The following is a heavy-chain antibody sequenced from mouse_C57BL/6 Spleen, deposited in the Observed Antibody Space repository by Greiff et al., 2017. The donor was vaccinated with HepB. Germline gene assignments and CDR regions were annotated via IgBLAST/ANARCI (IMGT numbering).Heavy chain of an antibody. D-gene: IGHD1-1*01. V-gene: IGHV3-6*01. CDR2: ISYDGSN. J-gene: IGHJ4*01. Sequence: VQLKESGPGLVKPSQSLSLTCSVTGYSITSGYYWNWIRQFPGNKLEWMGYISYDGSNNYNPSLKNRISITRDTSKNQFFLKLNSVTTEDTATYYCAKGEGYYYGSSYRYAMDYWGQGTSVTVSS. CDR3: AKGEGYYYGSSYRYAMDY. CDR1: GYSITSGYY.